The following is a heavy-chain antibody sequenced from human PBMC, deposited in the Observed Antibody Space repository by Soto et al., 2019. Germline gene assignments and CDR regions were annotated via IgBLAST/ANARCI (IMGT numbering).Heavy chain of an antibody. V-gene: IGHV2-5*02. CDR1: GFSLSTSGVG. CDR3: ARIRNTRGSGWYYFDY. J-gene: IGHJ4*02. D-gene: IGHD6-19*01. CDR2: IYWDDDK. Sequence: SGPTLVNPTQTLTLTCTFSGFSLSTSGVGVGWIRQPPGKALEWLGLIYWDDDKRYSPSLKSRLTITKDTSKNQVVLTMTNMDPVDTATYYCARIRNTRGSGWYYFDYWGQGTLVTVSS.